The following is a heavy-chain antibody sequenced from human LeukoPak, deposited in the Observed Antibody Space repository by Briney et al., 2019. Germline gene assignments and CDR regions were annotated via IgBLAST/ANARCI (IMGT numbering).Heavy chain of an antibody. V-gene: IGHV1-46*01. Sequence: ASVKVSCKASGYTFTMYYIHWVRQAPGQGLEWMGMINPSDGATTYAQRFQGRVTMTRDTSMSTAYMELTRLTSDDTAVYYCAREGNGLLSKDFDYWGQGTLVTVSS. D-gene: IGHD2/OR15-2a*01. CDR3: AREGNGLLSKDFDY. CDR2: INPSDGAT. J-gene: IGHJ4*02. CDR1: GYTFTMYY.